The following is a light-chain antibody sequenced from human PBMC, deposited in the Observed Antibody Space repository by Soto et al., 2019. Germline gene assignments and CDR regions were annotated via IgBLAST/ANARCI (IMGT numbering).Light chain of an antibody. CDR1: QSVRSSS. CDR2: GAS. CDR3: QQYGDSPDTDRWT. V-gene: IGKV3-20*01. J-gene: IGKJ1*01. Sequence: EIVLTQSPGTLSLSPGERASLFCRASQSVRSSSLAWYQQKRGQPPRLLIYGASNRATGIPDRFSGSGSGTYFTLTISRLEPEDFAVYFCQQYGDSPDTDRWTFGQGTKVEIK.